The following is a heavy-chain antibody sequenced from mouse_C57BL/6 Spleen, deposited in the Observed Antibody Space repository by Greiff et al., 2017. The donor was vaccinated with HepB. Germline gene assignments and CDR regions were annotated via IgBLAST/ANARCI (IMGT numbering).Heavy chain of an antibody. CDR3: ARDYYGSRPGWYFDV. Sequence: QVQLQQPGAELVMPGASVKLSCKASGYTFTSYWMHWVKQRPGQGLEWIGEIDPSDSYTNYNQKFKGKSTLTVDKSSSTAYMQISSLTSEDSAVYDCARDYYGSRPGWYFDVWGTGTTVTVSS. J-gene: IGHJ1*03. V-gene: IGHV1-69*01. D-gene: IGHD1-1*01. CDR1: GYTFTSYW. CDR2: IDPSDSYT.